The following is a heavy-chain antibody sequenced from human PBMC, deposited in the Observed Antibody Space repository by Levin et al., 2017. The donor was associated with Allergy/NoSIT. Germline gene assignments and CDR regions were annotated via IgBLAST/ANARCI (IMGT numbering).Heavy chain of an antibody. CDR2: IFPGDSDT. D-gene: IGHD1-1*01. J-gene: IGHJ6*02. CDR1: GYNFGDYW. CDR3: ARHGLAGCNTNCYTSFYYYGMDV. Sequence: GGSLRLSCKGSGYNFGDYWIGWVRQMPGKGLEWMGMIFPGDSDTKYNPSFQGQVTISADKSINTAHLQWSSLKASDTAIYYCARHGLAGCNTNCYTSFYYYGMDVWGRGTTVTVSS. V-gene: IGHV5-51*01.